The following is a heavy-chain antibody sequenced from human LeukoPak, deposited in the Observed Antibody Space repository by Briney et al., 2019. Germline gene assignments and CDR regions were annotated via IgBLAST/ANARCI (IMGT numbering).Heavy chain of an antibody. CDR3: ARATYYYHSSGFNFDY. CDR1: GGSISSYY. D-gene: IGHD3-22*01. CDR2: IYYSGST. J-gene: IGHJ4*02. V-gene: IGHV4-59*12. Sequence: SETLSLTCTVSGGSISSYYWSWIRQPPGEGLEWIGYIYYSGSTNYNPSLKSRVTISVDTSKNQFSLKLRSVTAADTAVYYCARATYYYHSSGFNFDYWGQGTLVTVSS.